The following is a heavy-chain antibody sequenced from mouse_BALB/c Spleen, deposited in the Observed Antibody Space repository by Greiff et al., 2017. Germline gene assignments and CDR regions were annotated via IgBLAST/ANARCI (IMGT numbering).Heavy chain of an antibody. CDR1: GFTFSSYG. CDR3: ARDGKITTVVATDY. J-gene: IGHJ2*01. Sequence: EVQRVESGGGLVQPGGSLKLSCAASGFTFSSYGMSWVRQTPDKRLELVATINSNGGSTYYPDSVKGRFTISRDNAKNTLYLQMSSLKSEDTAMYYCARDGKITTVVATDYWGQGTTLTVSS. V-gene: IGHV5-6-3*01. CDR2: INSNGGST. D-gene: IGHD1-1*01.